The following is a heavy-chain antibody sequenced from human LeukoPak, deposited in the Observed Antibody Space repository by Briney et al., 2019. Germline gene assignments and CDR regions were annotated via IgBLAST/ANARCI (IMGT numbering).Heavy chain of an antibody. CDR3: ARDRSWGIDY. D-gene: IGHD7-27*01. V-gene: IGHV3-53*01. J-gene: IGHJ4*02. Sequence: PGGSLRLSCAASGFTFSSYAMHWVRQAPGKGLEWVSVISSGGSTYYADTVKGRFTISRDNSKNTLYLQMNSLRAEDTAVYYCARDRSWGIDYWGQGTLVTVSS. CDR1: GFTFSSYA. CDR2: ISSGGST.